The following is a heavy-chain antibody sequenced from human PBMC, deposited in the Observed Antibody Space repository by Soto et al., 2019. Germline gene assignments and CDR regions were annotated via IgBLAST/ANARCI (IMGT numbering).Heavy chain of an antibody. V-gene: IGHV4-34*01. CDR2: INHIGIT. Sequence: QVQLQQWGAGLLKPSETLSLTCAVYGGSFINHYWNWIRQPPGKGLEWIGEINHIGITNYNPSLKSRVTLSVDMFKKQFSLKLSSVAAADTAVYYCARGDILIGSRNWFDPWGQGTLVTVSS. D-gene: IGHD3-9*01. CDR3: ARGDILIGSRNWFDP. J-gene: IGHJ5*02. CDR1: GGSFINHY.